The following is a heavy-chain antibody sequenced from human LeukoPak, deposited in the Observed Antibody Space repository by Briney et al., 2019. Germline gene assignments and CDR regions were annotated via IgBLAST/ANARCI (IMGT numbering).Heavy chain of an antibody. CDR2: ISWNSGSI. CDR1: GFTFDDYA. J-gene: IGHJ3*02. CDR3: ARVQLERRQKGAFDI. Sequence: SLRLSCAASGFTFDDYAMHWVRQAPGKGLEWVSGISWNSGSIGYADSVKGRFTISRDNAKNSLYLQMNSLRAEDTALYYCARVQLERRQKGAFDIWGQGTMVTVSS. D-gene: IGHD1-1*01. V-gene: IGHV3-9*01.